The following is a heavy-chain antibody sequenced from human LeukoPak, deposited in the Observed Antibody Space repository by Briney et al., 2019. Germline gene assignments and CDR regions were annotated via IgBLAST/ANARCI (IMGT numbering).Heavy chain of an antibody. J-gene: IGHJ4*02. V-gene: IGHV4-59*08. CDR1: GGSISSYY. CDR3: ARHGDIVVVPAANYFDY. Sequence: RASETLSLTCTVSGGSISSYYWSWIRQSPGKGLEWIGYIYYSGSTNYNPSLKSRVTISVDTSKNQFSLKLSSVTAADTAVYYCARHGDIVVVPAANYFDYWGQGTLVTVSS. CDR2: IYYSGST. D-gene: IGHD2-2*01.